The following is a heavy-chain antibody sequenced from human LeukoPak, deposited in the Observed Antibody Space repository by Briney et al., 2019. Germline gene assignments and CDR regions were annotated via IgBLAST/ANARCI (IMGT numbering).Heavy chain of an antibody. D-gene: IGHD3-10*01. CDR3: AKESVWFGESNPFDY. CDR2: ISSSSRYI. CDR1: GFTFSSYS. J-gene: IGHJ4*02. Sequence: PGGSLRLSCAASGFTFSSYSMNWVRQAPGKGLEWVSSISSSSRYIYYADSVKGRFTISRDNSKNTLYLQMNSLRPEDTAVYYCAKESVWFGESNPFDYWGQGTLVTVSS. V-gene: IGHV3-21*01.